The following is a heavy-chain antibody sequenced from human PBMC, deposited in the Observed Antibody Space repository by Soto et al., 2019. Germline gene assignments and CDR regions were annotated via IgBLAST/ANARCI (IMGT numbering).Heavy chain of an antibody. Sequence: QVQLVQSGAEVKKPGSSVKVSCKASGGTFSSYAISWVRQAPGQGLEWMGGIIPIFGTANYAQKFQGRVTITADESTSTADMELSSLRSEDTAVYYCASTPRGYDFLSGYQDYYYYGMDVWGQGTTVTVSS. CDR1: GGTFSSYA. J-gene: IGHJ6*02. D-gene: IGHD3-3*01. V-gene: IGHV1-69*12. CDR3: ASTPRGYDFLSGYQDYYYYGMDV. CDR2: IIPIFGTA.